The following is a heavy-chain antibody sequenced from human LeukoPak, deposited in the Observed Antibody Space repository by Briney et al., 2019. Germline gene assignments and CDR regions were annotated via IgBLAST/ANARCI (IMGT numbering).Heavy chain of an antibody. J-gene: IGHJ6*02. CDR1: NGSISSYC. CDR2: IYYNGSP. V-gene: IGHV4-59*08. Sequence: SETLSLTCTVSNGSISSYCWSWTRQSPGKGLEWIGYIYYNGSPNYTPSLKRRVTISLDTSKNQFSLKLSSVTAADTAVYYCARHTYEILTVGDCYYGMDVWGQGTTVTVSS. D-gene: IGHD3-9*01. CDR3: ARHTYEILTVGDCYYGMDV.